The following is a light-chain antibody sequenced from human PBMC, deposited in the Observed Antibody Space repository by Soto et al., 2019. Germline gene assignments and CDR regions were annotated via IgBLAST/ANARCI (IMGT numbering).Light chain of an antibody. Sequence: AIQLTQSPSSLSASVGDRVSITCRASQGISSALAWYQHKPGKAPKILIYDAPSLQSGFPSRFSGSQSGTECTLPVSSLQPEDFATYYCQQLKTYPFPFGQGTRLEIK. J-gene: IGKJ5*01. CDR2: DAP. V-gene: IGKV1-13*02. CDR3: QQLKTYPFP. CDR1: QGISSA.